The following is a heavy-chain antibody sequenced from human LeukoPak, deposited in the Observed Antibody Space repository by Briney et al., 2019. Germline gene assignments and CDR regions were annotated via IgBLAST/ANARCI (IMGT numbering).Heavy chain of an antibody. CDR2: IRSKAYGETT. J-gene: IGHJ5*02. D-gene: IGHD4-17*01. CDR3: SRDPYGDPNWFDP. V-gene: IGHV3-49*03. Sequence: GGSLRLSCTASGFISGDYAMNWFRQAPGKGLEWVGFIRSKAYGETTDYAASVKGRFTISRDDSKSIAYLQMNSLKTEDTAVYYCSRDPYGDPNWFDPWGQGTLVTVSS. CDR1: GFISGDYA.